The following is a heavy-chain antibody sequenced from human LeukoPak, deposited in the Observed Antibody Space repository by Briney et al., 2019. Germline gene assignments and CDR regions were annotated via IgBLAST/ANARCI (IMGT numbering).Heavy chain of an antibody. Sequence: GESLKISCKGSGYSFTSYWIGWVRQMPGKGLEWMGIIYPGDSDTRYSPSFQGQVTISADKSISTAYLQWSSLKASDTAMYYCARGSRITIFGVVTSFDYWGQGTLATVSS. D-gene: IGHD3-3*01. J-gene: IGHJ4*02. CDR1: GYSFTSYW. CDR2: IYPGDSDT. V-gene: IGHV5-51*01. CDR3: ARGSRITIFGVVTSFDY.